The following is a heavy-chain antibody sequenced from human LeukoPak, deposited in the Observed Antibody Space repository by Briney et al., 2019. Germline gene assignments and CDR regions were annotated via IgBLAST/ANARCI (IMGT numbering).Heavy chain of an antibody. J-gene: IGHJ3*02. V-gene: IGHV3-30-3*02. CDR1: GFTFSSYA. D-gene: IGHD2-15*01. CDR3: AKRYCSGGSCYSGVFDI. CDR2: ISYDGSNK. Sequence: GRSLRLSCAASGFTFSSYAMHWVRQAPGKGLEWVAVISYDGSNKYYADSVKGRFTISRDNSKNTLYLQMNSLRAEDTAVYYCAKRYCSGGSCYSGVFDIWGQGTMVTVSS.